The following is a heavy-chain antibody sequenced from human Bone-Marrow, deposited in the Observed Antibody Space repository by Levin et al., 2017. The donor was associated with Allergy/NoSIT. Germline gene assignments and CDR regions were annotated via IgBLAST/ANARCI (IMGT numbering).Heavy chain of an antibody. Sequence: SETLSLTCSVSGASITTYYWSWFRQPPGKGLEWIGHLSYTGTTNYNPSLNTRVTISEDTSNNHFSLKLNSVTAADTAVYYCAGAPNADFFDFWGQGMLVPVSS. D-gene: IGHD3-16*01. V-gene: IGHV4-59*01. CDR3: AGAPNADFFDF. CDR1: GASITTYY. CDR2: LSYTGTT. J-gene: IGHJ4*01.